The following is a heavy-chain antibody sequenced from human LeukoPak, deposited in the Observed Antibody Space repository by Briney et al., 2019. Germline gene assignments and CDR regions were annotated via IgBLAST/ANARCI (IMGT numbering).Heavy chain of an antibody. CDR1: GFTFSSYW. J-gene: IGHJ6*03. CDR2: IKQDGGEK. D-gene: IGHD3-10*01. V-gene: IGHV3-7*03. Sequence: PGGSLRLSCAASGFTFSSYWMSWVRQAPGKGLEWVANIKQDGGEKYYVDSVKGRFTISRDNAKNSLYLQMNSLRAEDTAVYYCAKDNYYGSGSYYYYYYYMDVWGKGTTVTVSS. CDR3: AKDNYYGSGSYYYYYYYMDV.